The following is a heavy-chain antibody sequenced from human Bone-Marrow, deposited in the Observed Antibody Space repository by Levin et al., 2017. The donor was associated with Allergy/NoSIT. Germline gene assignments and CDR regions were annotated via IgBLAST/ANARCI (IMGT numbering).Heavy chain of an antibody. CDR3: ARGSSAQYDD. J-gene: IGHJ4*02. D-gene: IGHD5-24*01. Sequence: GESLKISCAASGFTFSTYSMNWVRQAPGKGLEWVSSSSSTSSYIYYADSVKGRFTISRDNAKNSLYLQMSSLRAEDTAVYYCARGSSAQYDDWGQGTLVTVSS. V-gene: IGHV3-21*06. CDR1: GFTFSTYS. CDR2: SSSTSSYI.